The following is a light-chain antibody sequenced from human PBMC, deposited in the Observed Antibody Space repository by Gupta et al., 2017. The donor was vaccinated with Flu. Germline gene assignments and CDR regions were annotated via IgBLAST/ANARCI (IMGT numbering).Light chain of an antibody. Sequence: IVLTHSPGTLSLSAGETATLSCRVIHSVRSSYLAWYQQKPGQAPRLLIYGASSRATGIPDRFSGSGSGTDFTLTISRLEPEDFAVYYCQHDRSSPQTFGQGTKVEIK. CDR2: GAS. CDR1: HSVRSSY. J-gene: IGKJ1*01. V-gene: IGKV3-20*01. CDR3: QHDRSSPQT.